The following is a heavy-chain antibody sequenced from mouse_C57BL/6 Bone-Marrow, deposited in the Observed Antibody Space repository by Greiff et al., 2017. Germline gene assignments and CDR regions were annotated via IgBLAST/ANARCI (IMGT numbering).Heavy chain of an antibody. Sequence: VQLQQPGAELVKPGASVKVSCKASGYTFTSYWMHWVKQRPGQGLEWIGRIHPSGSDTNYNQKIKGKATLTADKSSSTAYMQLSSRTSEDSAVYYCAIEGPYYGSFPYFDYWGQGTTLTVSS. CDR2: IHPSGSDT. CDR3: AIEGPYYGSFPYFDY. J-gene: IGHJ2*01. CDR1: GYTFTSYW. D-gene: IGHD1-1*01. V-gene: IGHV1-74*01.